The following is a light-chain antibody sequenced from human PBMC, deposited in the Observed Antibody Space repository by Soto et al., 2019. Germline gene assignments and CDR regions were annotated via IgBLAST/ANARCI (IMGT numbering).Light chain of an antibody. J-gene: IGLJ2*01. CDR3: SSYSPSSTVV. CDR2: DVS. CDR1: SSDVGSYDL. Sequence: QSALTQPASVSGSPGQSITFSCTGASSDVGSYDLVSWYQQHPGKAPKLLIFDVSNRPSGVSHRFSGSKSGNAASLTISGLQAEDEADYYCSSYSPSSTVVLGGGTKLTVL. V-gene: IGLV2-14*02.